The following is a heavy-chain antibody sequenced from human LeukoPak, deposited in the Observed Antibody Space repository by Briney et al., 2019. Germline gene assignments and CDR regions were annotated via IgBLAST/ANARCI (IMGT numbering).Heavy chain of an antibody. CDR3: RIVVVAATIDN. CDR1: GGTFSSYA. J-gene: IGHJ4*02. Sequence: SVKVSCKASGGTFSSYAISWVRQAPGQGLEWMGGIIPIFGTANYAQKFQGRVTITADESTSTAYMELSSLRSEDTAVYYCRIVVVAATIDNWGQGTLVTVSS. CDR2: IIPIFGTA. V-gene: IGHV1-69*13. D-gene: IGHD2-15*01.